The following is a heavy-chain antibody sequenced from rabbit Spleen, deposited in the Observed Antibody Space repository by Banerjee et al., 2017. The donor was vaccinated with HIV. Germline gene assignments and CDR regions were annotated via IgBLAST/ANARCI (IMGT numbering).Heavy chain of an antibody. CDR2: IYAGSSSGFT. CDR3: ARDTGSSFSSYGMDL. V-gene: IGHV1S40*01. CDR1: GVSFSSNSY. Sequence: QSLEESGGDLVKPGASLTLTCTASGVSFSSNSYMCWVRQAPGKGLEWIACIYAGSSSGFTYSATWAKGRFTCSKTSSTTVTLQMTSLTVADTATYFCARDTGSSFSSYGMDLWGPGTLVTVS. J-gene: IGHJ6*01. D-gene: IGHD8-1*01.